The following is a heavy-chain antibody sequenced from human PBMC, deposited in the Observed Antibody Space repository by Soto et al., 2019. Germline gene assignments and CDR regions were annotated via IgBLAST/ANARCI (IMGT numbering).Heavy chain of an antibody. Sequence: ASVKVSCKASGYTFTSYGISWVRQAPGQGLEWMGWISPNSGNTGYAQKLQGRVTMTRDTSISTAYMELSSLRSEDTAVYFCTRGRFYASGSYSAFDIWGQGTMVTVSS. V-gene: IGHV1-8*02. CDR1: GYTFTSYG. J-gene: IGHJ3*02. CDR2: ISPNSGNT. D-gene: IGHD3-10*01. CDR3: TRGRFYASGSYSAFDI.